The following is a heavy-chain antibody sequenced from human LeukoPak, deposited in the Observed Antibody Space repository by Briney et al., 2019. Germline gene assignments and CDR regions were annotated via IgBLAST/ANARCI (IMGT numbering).Heavy chain of an antibody. CDR2: ISGSGGST. CDR3: AKRIGSCDIMRCLYFDH. J-gene: IGHJ4*02. Sequence: PGRSLRLSCAASGFTFSIYAMSWVRQAPGKGLEWVSTISGSGGSTYYADSVKGRFTISRDNSKNTLYLQMNSLRAEDTAGYYCAKRIGSCDIMRCLYFDHWGQGALVTVSS. V-gene: IGHV3-23*01. CDR1: GFTFSIYA. D-gene: IGHD3-16*01.